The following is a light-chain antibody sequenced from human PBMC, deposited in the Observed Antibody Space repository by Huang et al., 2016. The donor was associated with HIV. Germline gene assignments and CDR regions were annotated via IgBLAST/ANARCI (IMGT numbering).Light chain of an antibody. Sequence: DIQMTQSPSSLVASVGDRVTITCQASQDITKFLNWYQQKPGQPPKLLMYDASTLETVVPSRFSGSGSGTHFSFTISSLQPEDFAIYYCQHYDSLPYTFGQGTKLEIK. J-gene: IGKJ2*01. CDR3: QHYDSLPYT. CDR1: QDITKF. V-gene: IGKV1-33*01. CDR2: DAS.